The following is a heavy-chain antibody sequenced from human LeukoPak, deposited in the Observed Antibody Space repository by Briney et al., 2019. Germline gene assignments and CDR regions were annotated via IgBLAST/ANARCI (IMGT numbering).Heavy chain of an antibody. Sequence: ASVKVSCKASGYTFTGYYMHWVRQAPGQGLEWMGWINPKSGGTDFAQKLQGRVTMTTDTSTSTAYMELRSLRSDDTAVYYCARGTLPYSSSPSNYWGQGTLVTVSS. CDR1: GYTFTGYY. D-gene: IGHD6-13*01. V-gene: IGHV1-2*02. CDR3: ARGTLPYSSSPSNY. J-gene: IGHJ4*02. CDR2: INPKSGGT.